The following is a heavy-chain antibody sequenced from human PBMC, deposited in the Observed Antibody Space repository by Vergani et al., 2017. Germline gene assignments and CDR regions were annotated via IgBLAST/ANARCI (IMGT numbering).Heavy chain of an antibody. CDR3: ARPLRGLWFDY. J-gene: IGHJ4*02. D-gene: IGHD5-18*01. CDR2: ISYDGSNK. CDR1: GFTFSSYA. V-gene: IGHV3-30-3*01. Sequence: VQLVESGGGIVKPGGSLRLSCVASGFTFSSYAMHRVRQAPGKGLEWVAVISYDGSNKYYADSVKGRFTISRDNSKNTLYLQMNSLRAEDTAVYYCARPLRGLWFDYWGQGTLVTVSS.